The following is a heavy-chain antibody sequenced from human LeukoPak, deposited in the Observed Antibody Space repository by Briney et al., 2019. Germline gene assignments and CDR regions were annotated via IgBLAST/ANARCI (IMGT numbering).Heavy chain of an antibody. CDR2: ISSSGGST. Sequence: GGSLRLSCAASGFTFTSDWIHWVRQAPGKGLEWVSAISSSGGSTYYADSVKGRFTISRDNSKNTLYFQMNSLRAEDTAVYYCAKRSTDLGYCSGGSCYEFSNWGQGTLVTVSS. J-gene: IGHJ4*02. D-gene: IGHD2-15*01. CDR3: AKRSTDLGYCSGGSCYEFSN. CDR1: GFTFTSDW. V-gene: IGHV3-23*01.